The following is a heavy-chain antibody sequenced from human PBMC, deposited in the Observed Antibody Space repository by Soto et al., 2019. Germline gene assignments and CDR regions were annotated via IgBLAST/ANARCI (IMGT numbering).Heavy chain of an antibody. CDR1: GFTFPRYS. V-gene: IGHV3-21*01. CDR2: ISSTTNYI. J-gene: IGHJ4*02. CDR3: ARESEDLTSNFDY. Sequence: PWGSLRLSCAASGFTFPRYSLNWVRQAPGKGLEWVSSISSTTNYIYYPDSMKGRFTVSRDNAKNSVYLEMNSLSAHDPAVYYCARESEDLTSNFDYWGQGTLVIVSS.